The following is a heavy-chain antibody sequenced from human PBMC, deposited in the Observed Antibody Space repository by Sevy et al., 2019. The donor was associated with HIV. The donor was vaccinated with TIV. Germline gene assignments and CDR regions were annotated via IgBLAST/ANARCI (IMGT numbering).Heavy chain of an antibody. CDR3: ARGGSKWNDDYFDY. CDR1: GYTFGVKY. D-gene: IGHD1-20*01. J-gene: IGHJ4*02. Sequence: ASVKVSCKASGYTFGVKYIHWVRQAPGQGLEWVGWIDPKSGGTSYAQKFQGRVSMTRDTSISTAYMELYWLTSDDTAVYYCARGGSKWNDDYFDYWGQGSLVTVSS. CDR2: IDPKSGGT. V-gene: IGHV1-2*02.